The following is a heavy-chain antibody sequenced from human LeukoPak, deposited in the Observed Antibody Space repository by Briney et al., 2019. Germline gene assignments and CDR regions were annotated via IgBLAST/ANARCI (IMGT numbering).Heavy chain of an antibody. V-gene: IGHV1-69*13. CDR1: GGTFSSYA. CDR3: LAEHYDFWSGSN. D-gene: IGHD3-3*01. J-gene: IGHJ4*02. Sequence: SVKVSCKASGGTFSSYAISWVRQAPGQGLEWMGGIIPIFGTANYAQKFQGRVTITADESTSTAYMELSSLRSEDTAVYYCLAEHYDFWSGSNWGQGTLVTVSS. CDR2: IIPIFGTA.